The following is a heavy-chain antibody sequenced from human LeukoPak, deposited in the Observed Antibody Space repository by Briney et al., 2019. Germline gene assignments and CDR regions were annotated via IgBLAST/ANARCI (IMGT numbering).Heavy chain of an antibody. J-gene: IGHJ6*03. V-gene: IGHV1-2*06. CDR2: IHPKSGGA. CDR3: ARAYYDSSGYLGWGTDYYYYYMDV. CDR1: GYTFTANY. Sequence: ASVKVSCKASGYTFTANYIHWVRQAPGQGLEWVGRIHPKSGGANYAQKFRDRVTLTRDTSINTAYMELSGLRSDDAAVYYCARAYYDSSGYLGWGTDYYYYYMDVWGEGTTVTISS. D-gene: IGHD3-22*01.